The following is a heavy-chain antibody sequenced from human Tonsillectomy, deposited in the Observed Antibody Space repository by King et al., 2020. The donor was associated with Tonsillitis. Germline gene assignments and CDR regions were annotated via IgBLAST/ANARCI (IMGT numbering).Heavy chain of an antibody. Sequence: QLVQSGAEVKKPGSSVKVSCKASGDTFSTYAITWVRQAPGQGLEWMGRIIPILAIPNYAQKFQGRVTISADKATSTAYMGLSSLRSEDSAVYYCAMEYCSGGSCYYAEEYYYYYYMDVWGKGTTVTVSS. CDR3: AMEYCSGGSCYYAEEYYYYYYMDV. D-gene: IGHD2-15*01. CDR1: GDTFSTYA. CDR2: IIPILAIP. V-gene: IGHV1-69*04. J-gene: IGHJ6*03.